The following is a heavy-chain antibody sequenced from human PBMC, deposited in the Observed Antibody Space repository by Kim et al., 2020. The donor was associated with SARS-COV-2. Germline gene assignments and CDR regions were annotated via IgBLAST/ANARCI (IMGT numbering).Heavy chain of an antibody. J-gene: IGHJ6*02. CDR3: ARVLRRRYCSSTSCPLRYGMDV. CDR1: GGSFSGYY. Sequence: SETLSLTCAVYGGSFSGYYWSWIRQPPGKGLEWIGEINHSGSTNYNPSLKSRVTISVDTSKNQFSLKLSSVTAADTAVYYCARVLRRRYCSSTSCPLRYGMDVWGQGTTVTVSS. V-gene: IGHV4-34*01. CDR2: INHSGST. D-gene: IGHD2-2*01.